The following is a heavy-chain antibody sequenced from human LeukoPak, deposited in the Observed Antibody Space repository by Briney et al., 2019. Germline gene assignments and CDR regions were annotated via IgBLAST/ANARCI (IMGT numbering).Heavy chain of an antibody. CDR3: VRQPRVHTPDF. Sequence: GESLQISCEGSGYTFTNFWIGWVRQMPGKGLEWMGIVSPSDSDTRYSPSFQGQVTISADKSITTAYLQWSSLKASDTATYYCVRQPRVHTPDFWGQGTLATVSS. J-gene: IGHJ4*02. D-gene: IGHD1-1*01. V-gene: IGHV5-51*01. CDR2: VSPSDSDT. CDR1: GYTFTNFW.